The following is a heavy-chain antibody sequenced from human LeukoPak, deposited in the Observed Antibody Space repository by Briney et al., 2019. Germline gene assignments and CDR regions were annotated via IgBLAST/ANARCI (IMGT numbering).Heavy chain of an antibody. CDR2: IYSGGST. J-gene: IGHJ5*02. CDR1: GFTFSSHW. D-gene: IGHD3-3*01. V-gene: IGHV3-66*01. CDR3: ARDSSTYYDFWSGYSYNWFDP. Sequence: PGGSLRLSCAASGFTFSSHWMSWVRQAPGKGLEWVSVIYSGGSTYYADSVKGRFTISRDNSKNTLYLQMNSLRAEDTAVYYCARDSSTYYDFWSGYSYNWFDPWGQGTLVTVSS.